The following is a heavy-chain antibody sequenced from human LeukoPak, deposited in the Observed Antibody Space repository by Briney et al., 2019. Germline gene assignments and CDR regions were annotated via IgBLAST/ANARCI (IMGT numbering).Heavy chain of an antibody. D-gene: IGHD3-22*01. CDR2: IKEDGGET. CDR3: ARWGSYESSGDPVVFDY. CDR1: GFTFSAYY. Sequence: PGGSLRLSCAASGFTFSAYYMTWVRQAPGKGLEWVANIKEDGGETDYVDSVKGRFTISRDNAKSSVYLQMNSLRAKDTAVYYCARWGSYESSGDPVVFDYWGQGTLVTVSS. J-gene: IGHJ4*02. V-gene: IGHV3-7*01.